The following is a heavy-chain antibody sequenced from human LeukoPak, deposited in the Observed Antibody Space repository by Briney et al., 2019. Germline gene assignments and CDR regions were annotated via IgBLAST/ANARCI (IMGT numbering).Heavy chain of an antibody. CDR2: IRRKANISAT. V-gene: IGHV3-73*01. D-gene: IGHD1-26*01. CDR3: TRPVIGTPPPSEIVGAPYRDY. Sequence: QTGGSLRLSCPASGFTFSGPAMHWVRQASGKGLEWVGRIRRKANISATAYAASVKGRFTISRDDSKNTAYLQMNSLKTEDTAVYYCTRPVIGTPPPSEIVGAPYRDYWGQGTLVTVSS. CDR1: GFTFSGPA. J-gene: IGHJ4*02.